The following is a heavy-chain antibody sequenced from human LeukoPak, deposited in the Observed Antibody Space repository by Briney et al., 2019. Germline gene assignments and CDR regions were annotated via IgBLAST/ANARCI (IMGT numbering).Heavy chain of an antibody. CDR3: ARDLSWQYFDY. J-gene: IGHJ4*02. Sequence: GGSLRLSCAASGFTFSSYAMPRVRQAPGKGLEWVAVITYDGSNKYYADSVKGRFTISRDNSKNTLYLQMNSLRAEDTAVYYCARDLSWQYFDYWGQGTLVTVSS. CDR1: GFTFSSYA. CDR2: ITYDGSNK. V-gene: IGHV3-30-3*01.